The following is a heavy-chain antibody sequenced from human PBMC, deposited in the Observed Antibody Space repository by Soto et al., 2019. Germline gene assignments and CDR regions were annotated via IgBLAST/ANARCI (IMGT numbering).Heavy chain of an antibody. J-gene: IGHJ4*02. CDR1: GGTFKNNG. CDR2: IIPVFGTT. Sequence: QVHLVQSGAEVKKAGSSVKVSCKAPGGTFKNNGISWVRQAPGQGLEWMGVIIPVFGTTNYAQKFQGRLTITAYDFTSTVYMELSRLRYEDTAVYYCARENGVAVATILYYFDYWCPGTLVTVSS. D-gene: IGHD5-12*01. V-gene: IGHV1-69*01. CDR3: ARENGVAVATILYYFDY.